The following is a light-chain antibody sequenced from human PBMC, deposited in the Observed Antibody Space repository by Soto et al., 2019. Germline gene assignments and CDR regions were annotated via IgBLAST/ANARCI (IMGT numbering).Light chain of an antibody. V-gene: IGKV3-20*01. CDR1: QIISSTQ. CDR2: GAS. J-gene: IGKJ1*01. CDR3: QPYGTSPGT. Sequence: EIVWTQSPDTLSLSPGERCTLSCMASQIISSTQLVWYQQKPGQAPTLLIFGASSRATGITDRFSGSGSGTDFTLTISGLQPEDFAVYYCQPYGTSPGTFGQGTKLDIK.